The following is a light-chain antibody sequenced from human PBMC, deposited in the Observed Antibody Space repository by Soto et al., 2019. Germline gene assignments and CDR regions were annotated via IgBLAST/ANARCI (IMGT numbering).Light chain of an antibody. J-gene: IGLJ1*01. V-gene: IGLV1-40*01. CDR1: SSNIGAGYD. Sequence: QSVLTQPPSVSGAPGQRVTISCTGSSSNIGAGYDVHWYQQLPGTAPKLLIYGNSNRPSGVPDRFSGSKYGTSASLAITGLEAEDEADYYCQSYDISLSGYVFGTGTKVTVL. CDR2: GNS. CDR3: QSYDISLSGYV.